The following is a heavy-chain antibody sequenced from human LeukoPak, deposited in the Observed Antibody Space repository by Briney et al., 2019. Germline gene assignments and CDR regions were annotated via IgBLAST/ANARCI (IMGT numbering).Heavy chain of an antibody. Sequence: PGGSLRLSCAASGFTFSSYAMSWVRQAPGKGLEWVSAISGSGGSTYYADSVKGRFTISRDNSKNTLYLQMNSLIAEDTAVYYCARDPDTAMLTGVEHYYDSSGYFDYWGQGTLVTVSS. V-gene: IGHV3-23*01. CDR3: ARDPDTAMLTGVEHYYDSSGYFDY. CDR1: GFTFSSYA. CDR2: ISGSGGST. J-gene: IGHJ4*02. D-gene: IGHD3-22*01.